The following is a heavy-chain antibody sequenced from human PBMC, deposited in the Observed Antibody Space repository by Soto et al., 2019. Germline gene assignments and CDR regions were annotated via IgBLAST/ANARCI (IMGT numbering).Heavy chain of an antibody. J-gene: IGHJ4*02. CDR1: GDSVSSYTAT. V-gene: IGHV6-1*01. Sequence: SQTLSLTCVISGDSVSSYTATWNWIRQSPSRGLEWLGRTYYRSQWYTDYAVSVKGRLIINPDTSRNQFSLHLNSVTPEDTPVYYCARDRGVRGLVNFDFWGQGTLVTVSS. CDR2: TYYRSQWYT. CDR3: ARDRGVRGLVNFDF. D-gene: IGHD3-10*01.